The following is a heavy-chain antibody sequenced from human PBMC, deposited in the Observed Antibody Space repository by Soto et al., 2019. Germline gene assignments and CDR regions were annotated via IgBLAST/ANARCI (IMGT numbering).Heavy chain of an antibody. D-gene: IGHD2-2*01. CDR2: INHSGST. V-gene: IGHV4-34*01. Sequence: QVQLQQWGAGLLKPSETLSLTCAVYGGSFSGYYWSWIRQPPGKGLEWIGEINHSGSTNYNPSLKSRVTISVDTSNNQFSLKLSSVTAADTAVYYCARGRSLGYCSSTSCYVAFDIWGQGTMVTVSS. J-gene: IGHJ3*02. CDR3: ARGRSLGYCSSTSCYVAFDI. CDR1: GGSFSGYY.